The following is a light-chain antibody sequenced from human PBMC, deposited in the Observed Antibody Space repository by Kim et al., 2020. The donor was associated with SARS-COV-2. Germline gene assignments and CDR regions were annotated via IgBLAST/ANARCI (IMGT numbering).Light chain of an antibody. J-gene: IGLJ1*01. CDR1: SSNIGAGYA. Sequence: QSVLTQPPSVSGAPGQRVTISCTGNSSNIGAGYAVHWYKQLPGTAPKLLIYRNANRPSGVPDRFSGSKSGTSASLAFTGLQAEDEADYYCQSYDSTLNGYVFGTGTKVTVL. CDR3: QSYDSTLNGYV. CDR2: RNA. V-gene: IGLV1-40*01.